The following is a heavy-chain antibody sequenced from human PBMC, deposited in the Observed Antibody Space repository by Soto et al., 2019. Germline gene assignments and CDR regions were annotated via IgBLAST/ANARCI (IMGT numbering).Heavy chain of an antibody. J-gene: IGHJ3*02. D-gene: IGHD4-17*01. V-gene: IGHV1-69*04. CDR2: IIPILGIA. CDR1: GGTFSSYA. Sequence: ASVKVSCKASGGTFSSYAISWVRQAPGQGLEWMGRIIPILGIANYAQKFQGRVTITADKSTSTAYMELSSLRSEDTAVYYCARDFTGGYGDYNAFDIWGQGTMVTVSS. CDR3: ARDFTGGYGDYNAFDI.